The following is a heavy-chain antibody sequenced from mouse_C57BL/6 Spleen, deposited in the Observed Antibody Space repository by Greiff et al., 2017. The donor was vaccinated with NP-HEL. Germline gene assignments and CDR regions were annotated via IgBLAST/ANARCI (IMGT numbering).Heavy chain of an antibody. D-gene: IGHD4-1*01. J-gene: IGHJ4*01. CDR3: ARSKGPGAMDY. Sequence: QVHVKQPGAELVMPGASVKLSCKASGYTFTSYWMHWVKQRPGQGLEWIGEIDPSDSYTNYNQKFKGKSTLTVDKSSSTAYMQLSSLTSEDSAVYYCARSKGPGAMDYWGQGTSVTVSS. CDR1: GYTFTSYW. CDR2: IDPSDSYT. V-gene: IGHV1-69*01.